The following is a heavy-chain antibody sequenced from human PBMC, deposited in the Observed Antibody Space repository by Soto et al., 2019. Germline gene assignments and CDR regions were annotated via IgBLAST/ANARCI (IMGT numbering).Heavy chain of an antibody. CDR1: GFTFSSYA. CDR3: AKDPREYGLGDIVVVPAALEYFQH. J-gene: IGHJ1*01. V-gene: IGHV3-23*01. D-gene: IGHD2-2*01. Sequence: GGSLRLSCAASGFTFSSYAMSWVRQAPGKGLEWVSAISGSGGSTYYADSVKGRFTISRDNSKNTLYLQMNSLRAEDTAVYYCAKDPREYGLGDIVVVPAALEYFQHWGQGTLVTVSS. CDR2: ISGSGGST.